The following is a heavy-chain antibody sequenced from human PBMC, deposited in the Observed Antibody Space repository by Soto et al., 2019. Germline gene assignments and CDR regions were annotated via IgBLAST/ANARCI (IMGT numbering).Heavy chain of an antibody. V-gene: IGHV4-31*03. CDR2: ISYSGST. CDR1: GGSIKNSGYY. CDR3: GRDAVTKRDFYYYGMDV. Sequence: QVQLQESGPGLVKPSQTLSLTCTVSGGSIKNSGYYWSWIRKHPEKGLEWIGYISYSGSTDYAPSLKSRVTMSVDTSKNQFSLNLTSVTAADTAGYYCGRDAVTKRDFYYYGMDVWGRGPTVTVSS. D-gene: IGHD4-4*01. J-gene: IGHJ6*02.